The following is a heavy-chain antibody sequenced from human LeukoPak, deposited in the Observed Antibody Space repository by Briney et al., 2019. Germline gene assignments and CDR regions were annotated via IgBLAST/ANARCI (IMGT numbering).Heavy chain of an antibody. CDR1: GFTFSTYE. CDR2: ISNNGGST. V-gene: IGHV3-64*01. D-gene: IGHD6-19*01. Sequence: GGSLRLSCAASGFTFSTYEMNWVRQAPGKGLEYVSGISNNGGSTYYANSVKGRFTISRDNSKNTVYLQMGSLRAEDMAVYYCARGGQWLVHGMDVWGQGTTVTVSS. J-gene: IGHJ6*02. CDR3: ARGGQWLVHGMDV.